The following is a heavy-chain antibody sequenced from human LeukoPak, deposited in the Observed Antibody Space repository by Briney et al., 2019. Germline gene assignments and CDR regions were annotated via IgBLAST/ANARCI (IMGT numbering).Heavy chain of an antibody. V-gene: IGHV4-61*02. Sequence: SETLSLTCTVSGGSISSGSYYWSWIRQPAVKGLEWIGRIYTSGSTNYNPSLKSRVTISVDTSKNQFSLKLSSVTAADTAVYYCAREYYYDSSGYYYEPDAFDIWGQGTMVTVSS. CDR2: IYTSGST. CDR1: GGSISSGSYY. CDR3: AREYYYDSSGYYYEPDAFDI. J-gene: IGHJ3*02. D-gene: IGHD3-22*01.